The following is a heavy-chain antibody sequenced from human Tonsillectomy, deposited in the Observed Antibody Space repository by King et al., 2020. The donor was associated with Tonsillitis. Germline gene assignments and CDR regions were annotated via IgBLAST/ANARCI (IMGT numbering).Heavy chain of an antibody. Sequence: VQLQESGGNLVQPGGSLRLSCAASGFRFSSYWMSWVRQAPGKGLEWVANIKQDGSEKYYVDSVKGRFTISRDNAKNSLYLQMNSLRAEDTAVYYCATGGGYCTSTSCYDYYYGMDVWGQGTTVTVSS. CDR1: GFRFSSYW. CDR2: IKQDGSEK. CDR3: ATGGGYCTSTSCYDYYYGMDV. J-gene: IGHJ6*02. D-gene: IGHD2-2*01. V-gene: IGHV3-7*01.